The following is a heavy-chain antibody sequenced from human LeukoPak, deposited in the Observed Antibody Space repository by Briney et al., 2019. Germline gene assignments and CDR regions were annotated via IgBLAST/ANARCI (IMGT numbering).Heavy chain of an antibody. D-gene: IGHD5-24*01. CDR2: IYYSGST. Sequence: SETLSLTCTVPGGSISSYYWSWIRQPPGKGLEWIGYIYYSGSTNYNPSLKSRVTISVDTSKNQFSLKLSSVTAADTAVYYCAGTDGYNSNYWGQGTLVTVSS. J-gene: IGHJ4*02. CDR1: GGSISSYY. CDR3: AGTDGYNSNY. V-gene: IGHV4-59*01.